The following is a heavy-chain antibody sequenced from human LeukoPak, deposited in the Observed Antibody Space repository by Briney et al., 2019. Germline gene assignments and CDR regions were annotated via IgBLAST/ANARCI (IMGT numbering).Heavy chain of an antibody. V-gene: IGHV3-64D*06. CDR1: GFTFSNYD. D-gene: IGHD2-2*01. CDR2: IGPNGGDA. Sequence: GGSLRLSCEASGFTFSNYDMIWVRQAPGKGLEYVSVIGPNGGDAYYADSVKGRFTISRDNSKNTLYLQMSSLRAEDTAVYYCAKGRPTTLGYCGRSICADWYFDLWGRGTLLSVSS. CDR3: AKGRPTTLGYCGRSICADWYFDL. J-gene: IGHJ2*01.